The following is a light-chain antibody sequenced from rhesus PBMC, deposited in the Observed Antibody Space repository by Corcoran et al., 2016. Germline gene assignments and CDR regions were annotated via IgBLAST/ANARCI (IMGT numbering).Light chain of an antibody. CDR1: QSNSSW. CDR2: KAS. V-gene: IGKV1-22*01. Sequence: DIQMTQSPSSLSASVGDTVTITCWASQSNSSWLAWYQQKPGKAPKLLIYKASGLQSGWPSRFSGSGSGTDFTFTISSLQSEGFASYYFRQYSSSPPPFGGGTKVELK. J-gene: IGKJ4*01. CDR3: RQYSSSPPP.